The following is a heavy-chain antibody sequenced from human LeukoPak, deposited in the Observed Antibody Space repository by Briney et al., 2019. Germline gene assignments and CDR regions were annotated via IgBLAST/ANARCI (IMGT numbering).Heavy chain of an antibody. CDR1: GFTFSDYA. CDR3: ARGRAGNYYNHNDY. CDR2: ISTSGTFR. J-gene: IGHJ4*01. Sequence: GGSLRLSCAASGFTFSDYAMSWVRQAPGKGLEWVSSISTSGTFRYYADSVKGRFTISGDNAKNSLFLQMNSLRAEDTAVYYCARGRAGNYYNHNDYWGQGTLVTVSS. D-gene: IGHD3-10*01. V-gene: IGHV3-21*01.